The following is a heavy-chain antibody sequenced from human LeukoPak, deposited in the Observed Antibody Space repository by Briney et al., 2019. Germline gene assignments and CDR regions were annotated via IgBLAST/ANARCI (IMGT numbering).Heavy chain of an antibody. V-gene: IGHV3-30*04. CDR2: ISYDGSNK. CDR3: ARDSSSSGTKDFDY. Sequence: GGSLRLSCAASGFTFSNYAMHWVRQAPGKGLEWVAVISYDGSNKYYADSVKGRFTISRDNSKNTLYLQMSSLRAEDTAVYYCARDSSSSGTKDFDYWGQGTLVTVSS. CDR1: GFTFSNYA. D-gene: IGHD3-10*01. J-gene: IGHJ4*02.